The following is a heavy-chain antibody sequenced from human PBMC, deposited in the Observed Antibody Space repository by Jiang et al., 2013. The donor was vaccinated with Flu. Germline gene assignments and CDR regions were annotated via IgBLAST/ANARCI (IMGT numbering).Heavy chain of an antibody. CDR3: ARASYYYDSSGYYPADYYYYGMDV. CDR2: IYYSGST. V-gene: IGHV4-31*02. J-gene: IGHJ6*02. D-gene: IGHD3-22*01. Sequence: EWIGYIYYSGSTYYNPSLKSRVTISVDTSKNQFSLKLSSVTAADTAVYYCARASYYYDSSGYYPADYYYYGMDVWGQGTTVTVSS.